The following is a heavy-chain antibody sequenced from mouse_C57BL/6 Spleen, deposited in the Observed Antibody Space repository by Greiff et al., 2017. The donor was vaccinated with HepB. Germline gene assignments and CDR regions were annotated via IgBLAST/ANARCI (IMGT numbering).Heavy chain of an antibody. Sequence: EVKLVESEGGLVQPGSSMKLSCTASGFTFSDYYMAWVRQVPEKGLEWVANINYDGSSTYYLDSLKSRFIISRDNAKNILYLQMSSLKSEDTATYYCARNYWYFDVWGTGTTVTDSS. CDR3: ARNYWYFDV. J-gene: IGHJ1*03. CDR2: INYDGSST. CDR1: GFTFSDYY. V-gene: IGHV5-16*01.